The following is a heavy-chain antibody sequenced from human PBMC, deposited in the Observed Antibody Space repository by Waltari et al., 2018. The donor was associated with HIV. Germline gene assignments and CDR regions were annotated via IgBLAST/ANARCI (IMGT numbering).Heavy chain of an antibody. CDR2: INTDVSST. CDR3: ARGDGYNYGAY. V-gene: IGHV3-74*01. J-gene: IGHJ4*02. D-gene: IGHD5-12*01. CDR1: GFTLSRYW. Sequence: EVQLVESGGGLVQPGGSLRLSCAASGFTLSRYWMYWVRQAPGKGLVWVSRINTDVSSTKYADSVKGRFTISRDNAKNTLYLQMNSLRAEDTAVYYCARGDGYNYGAYWGQGTLVTVSS.